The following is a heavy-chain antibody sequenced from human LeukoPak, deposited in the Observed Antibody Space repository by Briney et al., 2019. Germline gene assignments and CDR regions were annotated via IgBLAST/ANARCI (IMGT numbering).Heavy chain of an antibody. CDR2: IYTSGST. CDR1: GGSISSYY. CDR3: ARVSPITMVRGVIGGHNWFDP. J-gene: IGHJ5*02. Sequence: NPSETLSLTCTVSGGSISSYYWSWIRQPAGKGLEWIGRIYTSGSTNYNPSLKSRVTMSVDTSKNQFSLKLSSVTAADTAVYYCARVSPITMVRGVIGGHNWFDPWGQGTLVTVSS. V-gene: IGHV4-4*07. D-gene: IGHD3-10*01.